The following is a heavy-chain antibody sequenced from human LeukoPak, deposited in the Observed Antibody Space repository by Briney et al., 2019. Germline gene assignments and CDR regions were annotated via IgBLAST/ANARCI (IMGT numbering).Heavy chain of an antibody. V-gene: IGHV4-4*07. CDR3: ARDHYDSTRRYYYYMDV. D-gene: IGHD3-22*01. Sequence: PSETLSLTCTVSGGSISSYYWSWIRQPAGKGLEWIGRIYTSGSTNYNSSLKSRVTMSVDTSKNQFSLKLSSVTAADTAVYYCARDHYDSTRRYYYYMDVWGKGTTVTVSS. J-gene: IGHJ6*03. CDR1: GGSISSYY. CDR2: IYTSGST.